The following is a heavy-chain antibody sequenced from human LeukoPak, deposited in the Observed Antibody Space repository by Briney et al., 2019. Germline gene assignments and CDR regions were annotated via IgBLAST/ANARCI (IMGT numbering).Heavy chain of an antibody. CDR3: TTPSLLHSWFDP. J-gene: IGHJ5*02. Sequence: GESLRLSCAASGFTFSGSAMHWVRQASGKGLELVGHIRSKSNNYATAYGASVKGRFSISRDDSKNTAYLQMNGLETEDTAIYYYTTPSLLHSWFDPWGQGTQVTVSS. V-gene: IGHV3-73*01. D-gene: IGHD1-26*01. CDR1: GFTFSGSA. CDR2: IRSKSNNYAT.